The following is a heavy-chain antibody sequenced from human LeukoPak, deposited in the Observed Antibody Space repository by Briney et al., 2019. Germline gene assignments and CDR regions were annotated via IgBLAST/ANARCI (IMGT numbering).Heavy chain of an antibody. CDR2: ISGSGGST. Sequence: GVSLRLSCAASGFTFSSYAMSWVRQAPGKGLEWVSAISGSGGSTYYADSVKGRFTISRDNSKNTLYLQMNSLRAEDTAVYYCAKDPTYYYDSSGYYYAYWGQGTLVTVSS. V-gene: IGHV3-23*01. J-gene: IGHJ4*02. CDR1: GFTFSSYA. CDR3: AKDPTYYYDSSGYYYAY. D-gene: IGHD3-22*01.